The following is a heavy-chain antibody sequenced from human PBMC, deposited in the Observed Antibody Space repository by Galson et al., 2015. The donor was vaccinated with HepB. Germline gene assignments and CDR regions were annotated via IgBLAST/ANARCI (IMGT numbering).Heavy chain of an antibody. CDR1: GFTFSIYS. Sequence: SLRLSCAASGFTFSIYSMNWVRPTPGMGLEWVASMSSSSIDMFYGDSVMGRFTISRDNAKTSLYLQMNGLSAEDKAVYYCVGIYSSGGWPKSGLVYWGQGILVTV. CDR3: VGIYSSGGWPKSGLVY. V-gene: IGHV3-21*01. D-gene: IGHD6-19*01. J-gene: IGHJ4*02. CDR2: MSSSSIDM.